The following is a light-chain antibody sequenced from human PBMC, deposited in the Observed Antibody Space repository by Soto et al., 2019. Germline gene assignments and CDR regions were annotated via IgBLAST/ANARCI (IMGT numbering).Light chain of an antibody. V-gene: IGKV1-8*01. J-gene: IGKJ1*01. CDR1: QGISSY. CDR3: QQYYSYPRT. CDR2: PAS. Sequence: AIRMTQSPSSLSASTGDRVTITCRASQGISSYLAWYQQKPGKAPKLLIYPASTLQSGVPSRFSGSGSGTDFTLTIGCLQSEDFATYYCQQYYSYPRTFGQGTKVDIK.